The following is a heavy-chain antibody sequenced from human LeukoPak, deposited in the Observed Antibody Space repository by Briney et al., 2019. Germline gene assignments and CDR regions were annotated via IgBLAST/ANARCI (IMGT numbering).Heavy chain of an antibody. CDR2: INNVGSS. J-gene: IGHJ4*02. V-gene: IGHV4-34*01. D-gene: IGHD6-19*01. Sequence: SETPSLTCAVYGGSFSGYFWSWIRQSPGKGLEWIGEINNVGSSNYNPSLKSRVTISADTSKKQLSLKLRSVTAADTAVYYCARAQGRLVPPAYWGQGTLVTVSS. CDR3: ARAQGRLVPPAY. CDR1: GGSFSGYF.